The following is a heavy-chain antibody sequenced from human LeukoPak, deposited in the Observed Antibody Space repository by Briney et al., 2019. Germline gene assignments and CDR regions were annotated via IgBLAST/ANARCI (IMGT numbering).Heavy chain of an antibody. CDR1: GFKFDDYA. CDR2: ISWDSSII. V-gene: IGHV3-9*01. D-gene: IGHD3-22*01. CDR3: TKDISAYFDSSGPRD. J-gene: IGHJ4*02. Sequence: PGGSLRLSCAASGFKFDDYAMHWVRQGPGKGLEWVSGISWDSSIIASADSVQGRFTISRDNAKKSLYLEMKSLRTEDTALYYCTKDISAYFDSSGPRDWGQGTLVTVSS.